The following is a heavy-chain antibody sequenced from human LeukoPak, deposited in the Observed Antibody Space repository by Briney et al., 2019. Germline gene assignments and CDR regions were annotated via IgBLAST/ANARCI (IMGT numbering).Heavy chain of an antibody. CDR2: IYPGDSDT. V-gene: IGHV5-51*01. Sequence: GESLKISCKGSGYSFTSYWIGWVRQMPGKGLEWMGIIYPGDSDTRYSPSFQGQVTISADKSISTAYLQWSSLKASDTAMYYCARHAISYDESSGYYYDYWGQGTLVTVSS. CDR3: ARHAISYDESSGYYYDY. CDR1: GYSFTSYW. D-gene: IGHD3-22*01. J-gene: IGHJ4*02.